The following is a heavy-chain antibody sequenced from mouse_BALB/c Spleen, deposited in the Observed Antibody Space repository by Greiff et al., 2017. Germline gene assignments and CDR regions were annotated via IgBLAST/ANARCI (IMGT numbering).Heavy chain of an antibody. CDR1: GYNFTSYW. J-gene: IGHJ2*01. Sequence: QVQLQQPGAELVKPGTSVKLSCKASGYNFTSYWINWVKLRPGQGLEWIGDIYPGSGSTNYNEKFKSKATLTVDTSSSTAYMQLSSLASEDSALYYCARDPNCEEGYFDDWGEGTTLTVSS. CDR2: IYPGSGST. V-gene: IGHV1-55*01. D-gene: IGHD4-1*01. CDR3: ARDPNCEEGYFDD.